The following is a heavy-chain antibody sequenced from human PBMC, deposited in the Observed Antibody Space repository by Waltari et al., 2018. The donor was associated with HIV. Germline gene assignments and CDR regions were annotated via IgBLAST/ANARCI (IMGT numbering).Heavy chain of an antibody. CDR2: ISNKGNST. Sequence: EVQLVESGGGLVQPGGSLSLSCSASGSTFRSYAMPWVRQAPGKGLEYVSAISNKGNSTYYADSVKGRFTISRDNSKNTLNLQMSSLRAEDTAVYYCVKEGGYCSGGRCYYYGMDVWGQGTTVTVSS. CDR3: VKEGGYCSGGRCYYYGMDV. J-gene: IGHJ6*02. V-gene: IGHV3-64D*06. D-gene: IGHD2-15*01. CDR1: GSTFRSYA.